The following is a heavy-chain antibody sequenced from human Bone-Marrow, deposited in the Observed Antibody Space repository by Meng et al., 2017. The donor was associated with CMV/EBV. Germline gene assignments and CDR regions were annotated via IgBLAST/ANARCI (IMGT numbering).Heavy chain of an antibody. D-gene: IGHD2-2*01. J-gene: IGHJ6*02. CDR3: ARKGVVPAANSYYGMDV. CDR2: IIPIFGTA. V-gene: IGHV1-69*05. CDR1: GGTFSSYA. Sequence: SVKVSCKASGGTFSSYAISWVRQAPGQGLEWMGGIIPIFGTANYAQKFQGRVTITTDESTSTAYMELSSLRSEDTAVYYCARKGVVPAANSYYGMDVCGQGTTVTVSS.